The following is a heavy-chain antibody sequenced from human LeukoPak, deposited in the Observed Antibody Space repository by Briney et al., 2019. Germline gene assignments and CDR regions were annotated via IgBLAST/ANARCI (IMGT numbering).Heavy chain of an antibody. D-gene: IGHD2-15*01. V-gene: IGHV3-53*01. CDR3: ARVGCSGGSCYGEDY. J-gene: IGHJ4*02. CDR1: GFTVSSNY. Sequence: GGSLRLSCAASGFTVSSNYMSWVRQAPGKGLEWVSVIYSGGSTYYADSVKGRFTISRDNSKNTLYLQMNSLRAEDTAVYYCARVGCSGGSCYGEDYWGQGTLVTVSS. CDR2: IYSGGST.